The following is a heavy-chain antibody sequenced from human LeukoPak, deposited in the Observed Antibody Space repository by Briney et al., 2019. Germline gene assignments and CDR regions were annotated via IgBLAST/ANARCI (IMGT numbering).Heavy chain of an antibody. CDR3: AREDIVGPRGDLDY. V-gene: IGHV1-18*01. CDR2: IRNYNGNT. D-gene: IGHD1-26*01. J-gene: IGHJ4*02. CDR1: GYTFTSYG. Sequence: ASVKVSCKASGYTFTSYGISWVRRAPGQGLEWMGWIRNYNGNTKYAQKLQGRVTMTTDTSTSTAYMELRSLRSDDTAVYYCAREDIVGPRGDLDYWGQGTLVTVSS.